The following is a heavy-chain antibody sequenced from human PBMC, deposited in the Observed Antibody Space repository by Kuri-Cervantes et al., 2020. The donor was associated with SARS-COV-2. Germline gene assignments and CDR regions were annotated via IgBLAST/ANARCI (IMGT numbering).Heavy chain of an antibody. V-gene: IGHV4-59*12. D-gene: IGHD5-24*01. CDR1: GGSFSGYY. J-gene: IGHJ6*02. CDR3: ARGRTSRWLQDYYYYYGMDV. CDR2: IYYSGST. Sequence: SQTLSLTCAVYGGSFSGYYWSWIRQPPGKGLEWIGYIYYSGSTNYNPSLKSRVTISLDTSKNQFSLKLSSVTAADTAVYYCARGRTSRWLQDYYYYYGMDVWGQGTTVTVSS.